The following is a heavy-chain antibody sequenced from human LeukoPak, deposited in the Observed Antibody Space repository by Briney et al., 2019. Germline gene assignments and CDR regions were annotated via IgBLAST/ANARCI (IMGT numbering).Heavy chain of an antibody. CDR3: VRGVDYYENSGTIDY. D-gene: IGHD3-22*01. CDR2: ISSNGGST. J-gene: IGHJ4*02. CDR1: GFTFSSYA. V-gene: IGHV3-64D*06. Sequence: GGSLRLSCSASGFTFSSYAMHWVRQAPGKGLEYVSAISSNGGSTYYADSVKGRFTISRDNSKNTLYLQMSSLRAEDTAVYYCVRGVDYYENSGTIDYWGQGTLVTVSS.